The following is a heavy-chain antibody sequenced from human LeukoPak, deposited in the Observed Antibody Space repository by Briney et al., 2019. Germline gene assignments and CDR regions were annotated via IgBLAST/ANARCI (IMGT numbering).Heavy chain of an antibody. J-gene: IGHJ6*02. D-gene: IGHD5-24*01. CDR2: FDPEDGET. Sequence: ASVKVSCKVSGYTLTELSMHWVRQAPGKGLEWMGGFDPEDGETIYAQKFQGRVTMTEDTSTDTAYMELSSLRSEDTAVYYCATSSGDGYVRAGPSYGMDVWGQGTTVTVSS. V-gene: IGHV1-24*01. CDR1: GYTLTELS. CDR3: ATSSGDGYVRAGPSYGMDV.